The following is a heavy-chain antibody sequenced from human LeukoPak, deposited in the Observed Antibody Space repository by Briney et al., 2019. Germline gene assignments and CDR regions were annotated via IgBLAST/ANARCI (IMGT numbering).Heavy chain of an antibody. CDR1: GFTFSNYY. CDR2: IKQDGSDK. J-gene: IGHJ4*02. Sequence: GGSLRLSCAASGFTFSNYYMSWVRQAPGKGLEWVANIKQDGSDKSYVDSVKGRFTISRDNAENSLYLQMNSLRAEDTAVYYCAKPYDTSGYYSVYFDYWGQGTLVTVSS. D-gene: IGHD3-22*01. V-gene: IGHV3-7*01. CDR3: AKPYDTSGYYSVYFDY.